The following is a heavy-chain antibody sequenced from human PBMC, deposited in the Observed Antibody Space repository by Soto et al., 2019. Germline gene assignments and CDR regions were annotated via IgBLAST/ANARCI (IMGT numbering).Heavy chain of an antibody. Sequence: EVQLVESGGGLVQPGGSLRLSCAASGFTFRNNVMNWVRQAPGRGLEWVSAITDNGGSTYYADSVKGRCTISRDNSKNTLYLQMNSLRAEDTAVYYCAKEVYGAARGGMDVWGKGTTVTVSS. CDR1: GFTFRNNV. CDR3: AKEVYGAARGGMDV. D-gene: IGHD3-10*01. CDR2: ITDNGGST. J-gene: IGHJ6*04. V-gene: IGHV3-23*04.